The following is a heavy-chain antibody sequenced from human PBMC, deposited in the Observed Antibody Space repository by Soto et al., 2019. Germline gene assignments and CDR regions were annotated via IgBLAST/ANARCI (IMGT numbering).Heavy chain of an antibody. J-gene: IGHJ6*04. CDR3: ANIPRGYCSNTSSRKLGNDYGMDF. CDR1: GYSFISFW. V-gene: IGHV5-10-1*01. Sequence: PGVFLRVSXKGFGYSFISFWIRWVSQMPGKGLEWMGRIDPSESYTYYSPSFQGHVTISADKSISTAYLQWSSLKASYTAMYYCANIPRGYCSNTSSRKLGNDYGMDFWVKGPTISV. CDR2: IDPSESYT. D-gene: IGHD2-2*01.